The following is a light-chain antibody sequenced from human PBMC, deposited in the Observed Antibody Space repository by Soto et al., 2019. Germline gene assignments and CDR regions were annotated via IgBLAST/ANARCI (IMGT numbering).Light chain of an antibody. V-gene: IGKV3-15*01. CDR3: QQSYNWPWT. CDR1: QSISTN. CDR2: RAS. Sequence: EIVLTHSPATLSVSRWEIATLSCRASQSISTNLAWFLQKPGQAPRLLISRASARATGIPARFSGSGSGTEFTLTISSLQSEDFAVYYCQQSYNWPWTFGQGTKVDIK. J-gene: IGKJ1*01.